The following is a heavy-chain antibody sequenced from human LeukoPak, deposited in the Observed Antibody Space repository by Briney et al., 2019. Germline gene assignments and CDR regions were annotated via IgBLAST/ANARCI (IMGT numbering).Heavy chain of an antibody. Sequence: GGSLRLSCAASGFTFSSYGMSWVRQAPGKGLEWVSAISGSGGSTYYADSVKGRFTISRDNAKNSLYLQMNSLRAEDTAVYYCARDRRFRWELLTYFDYWGQGTLVTVSS. J-gene: IGHJ4*02. D-gene: IGHD1-26*01. CDR2: ISGSGGST. CDR3: ARDRRFRWELLTYFDY. CDR1: GFTFSSYG. V-gene: IGHV3-23*01.